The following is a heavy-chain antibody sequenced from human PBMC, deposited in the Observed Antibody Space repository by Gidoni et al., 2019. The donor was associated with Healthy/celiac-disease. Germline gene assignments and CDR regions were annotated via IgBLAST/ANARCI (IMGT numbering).Heavy chain of an antibody. CDR1: GGSISSSSYY. D-gene: IGHD6-13*01. Sequence: QLQLQESGPGLVKPSETLSLTCTVSGGSISSSSYYWGWIRQPPGKGLEWIGSIYYSGSTYYNPSLKSRVTISVDTSKNQFSLKLSSVTAADTAVYYCARIIAAAGVPFDYWGQGTLVTVSS. CDR3: ARIIAAAGVPFDY. J-gene: IGHJ4*02. CDR2: IYYSGST. V-gene: IGHV4-39*07.